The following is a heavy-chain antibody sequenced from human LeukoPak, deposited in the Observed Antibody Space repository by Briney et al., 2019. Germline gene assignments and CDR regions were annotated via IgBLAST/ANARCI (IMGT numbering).Heavy chain of an antibody. D-gene: IGHD2-15*01. V-gene: IGHV1-69*13. CDR3: ARGVVVVAALVQYYYHGMDV. CDR2: IIPMFGTT. Sequence: SVKVSCKASGGSFRSYAISWVRQAPGQGLEWMGEIIPMFGTTNYAQKFQGRVTVTADESTRTAYMELSSLRSEDTAVYYCARGVVVVAALVQYYYHGMDVWGQGTTVTVSS. CDR1: GGSFRSYA. J-gene: IGHJ6*02.